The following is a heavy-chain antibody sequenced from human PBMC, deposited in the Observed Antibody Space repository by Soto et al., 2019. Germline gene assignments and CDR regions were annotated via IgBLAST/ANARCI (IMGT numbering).Heavy chain of an antibody. V-gene: IGHV3-23*01. D-gene: IGHD3-16*01. CDR2: ISGSGGRS. CDR1: GFTFSNYA. CDR3: AKAYFVWSSEQPYYFDY. Sequence: EVQLLDSGRGLVQPGGSLRLSCAASGFTFSNYAMTWVRQGPGKGLEWVSGISGSGGRSYYADSVKGRFTISRDNSKSTLYLQMNSLRDEDTAVYYCAKAYFVWSSEQPYYFDYWGQGTLVTVSS. J-gene: IGHJ4*02.